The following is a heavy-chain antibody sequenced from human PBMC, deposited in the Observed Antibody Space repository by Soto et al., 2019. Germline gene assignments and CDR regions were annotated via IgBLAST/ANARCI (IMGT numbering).Heavy chain of an antibody. CDR3: ARGSWRSDY. Sequence: TLSLTCTVSGGSISSYYWSWIRQPPGKGLEWIGYIYYNGSTNYNPSLKSRVTISVDTSRNQFSLRLHSVTAADTAVYYCARGSWRSDYWGQGTLVTVSS. CDR1: GGSISSYY. D-gene: IGHD6-6*01. V-gene: IGHV4-59*01. CDR2: IYYNGST. J-gene: IGHJ4*02.